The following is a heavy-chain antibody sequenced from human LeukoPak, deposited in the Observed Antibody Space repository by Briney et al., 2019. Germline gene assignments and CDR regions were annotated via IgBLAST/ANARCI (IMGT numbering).Heavy chain of an antibody. V-gene: IGHV3-23*01. J-gene: IGHJ3*02. CDR1: GFTFSTYW. CDR3: AIAHYDDAFDI. D-gene: IGHD3-22*01. Sequence: GGSLRLSCAASGFTFSTYWMSWVRQAPGKGLEWVSAISGSGGSTYYADSVKGRFTISRDNSKNTLYLQMNSLRAEDTAVYYCAIAHYDDAFDIWGQGTTVTVSS. CDR2: ISGSGGST.